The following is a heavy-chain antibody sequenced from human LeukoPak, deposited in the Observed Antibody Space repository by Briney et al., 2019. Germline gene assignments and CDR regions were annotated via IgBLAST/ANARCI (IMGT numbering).Heavy chain of an antibody. Sequence: SETLSLTCTVSGGSISSYYWSWIREPPGKGLEWIGHSYYSGSTNYNPSLKSRVTISVDTSKNQFSLKLSPVTAADSAVYYCASNTLDCSGGSCYPGYFQHWGQGTLVTVSS. CDR1: GGSISSYY. D-gene: IGHD2-15*01. V-gene: IGHV4-59*01. J-gene: IGHJ1*01. CDR3: ASNTLDCSGGSCYPGYFQH. CDR2: SYYSGST.